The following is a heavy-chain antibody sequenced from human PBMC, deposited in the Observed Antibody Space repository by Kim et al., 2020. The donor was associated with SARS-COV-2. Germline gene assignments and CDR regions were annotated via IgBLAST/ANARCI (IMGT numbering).Heavy chain of an antibody. Sequence: GGSLRLSCAASGFTVSSNYMSWVRQAPGKGLEWVSVIYSGGSTYYADSVKGRFTISRDNSKNTLYLQMNSLRAEDTAVYYCASSYMTTVTRDWGQGTLVTVSS. CDR2: IYSGGST. D-gene: IGHD4-17*01. CDR3: ASSYMTTVTRD. J-gene: IGHJ4*02. V-gene: IGHV3-66*01. CDR1: GFTVSSNY.